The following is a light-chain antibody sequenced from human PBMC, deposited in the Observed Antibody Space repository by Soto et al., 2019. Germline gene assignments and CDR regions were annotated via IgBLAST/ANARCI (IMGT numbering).Light chain of an antibody. CDR1: QSVSSSY. Sequence: EIVLTQSPGTLSLSPGERATLSCRASQSVSSSYLAWYQQKPGQAPRLLIYGASSRATGIPDRFSGSGSGTDFTLFISRLEPEDFAVYYCQQYGSSPRTFVQGTKVDI. CDR3: QQYGSSPRT. CDR2: GAS. V-gene: IGKV3-20*01. J-gene: IGKJ1*01.